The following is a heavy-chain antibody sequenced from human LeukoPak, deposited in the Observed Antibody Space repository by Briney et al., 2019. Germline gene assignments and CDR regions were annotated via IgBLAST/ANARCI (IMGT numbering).Heavy chain of an antibody. CDR1: GGSFSGYY. Sequence: ETPETLSLTCAVYGGSFSGYYWSWIRQPPGKGLEWIGEINHSGSTNYNPSLKSRVTISVDTSKNQFSLKLSSVTAADTAVYYCARASPWDLDYWGQGTLVTVSS. D-gene: IGHD1-26*01. J-gene: IGHJ4*02. CDR3: ARASPWDLDY. V-gene: IGHV4-34*01. CDR2: INHSGST.